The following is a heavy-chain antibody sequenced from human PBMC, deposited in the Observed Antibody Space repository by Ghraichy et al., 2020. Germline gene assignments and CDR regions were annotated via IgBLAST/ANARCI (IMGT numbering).Heavy chain of an antibody. Sequence: LSLTCAASGLTFSNFWMTWVRQAPGKGLEWVANIKQDGSTKHYVDSVKGRFTISRDNAKNSVYLQMDSLRAEDSAVYYCATGKTYQKNKLYYDRFDHWGQGTLVTVSS. V-gene: IGHV3-7*01. J-gene: IGHJ4*02. D-gene: IGHD3-22*01. CDR1: GLTFSNFW. CDR2: IKQDGSTK. CDR3: ATGKTYQKNKLYYDRFDH.